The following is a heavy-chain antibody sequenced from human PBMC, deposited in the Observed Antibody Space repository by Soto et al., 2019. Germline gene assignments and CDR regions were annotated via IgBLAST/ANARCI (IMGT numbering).Heavy chain of an antibody. V-gene: IGHV2-5*02. J-gene: IGHJ5*02. CDR3: AHIRYYYDSSGYLLNWFDP. D-gene: IGHD3-22*01. CDR1: GFSLSTSGVG. Sequence: QITLKESGPTLVKPTQTLTLTCTFSGFSLSTSGVGVGWIRQPPGKALEWLALIYWDDDKRYSPSLKSRLTITKDTSKNQVVLTMTNMDPVDTATYYCAHIRYYYDSSGYLLNWFDPWGQGTLVTVSS. CDR2: IYWDDDK.